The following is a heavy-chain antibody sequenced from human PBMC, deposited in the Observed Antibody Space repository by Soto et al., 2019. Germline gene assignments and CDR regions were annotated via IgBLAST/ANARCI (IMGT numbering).Heavy chain of an antibody. CDR3: ARLEDPLLGQLLLSEDGMDV. V-gene: IGHV3-33*01. CDR1: GFTFSSYG. Sequence: GGSLRLSCAASGFTFSSYGMHWVRQAPGKGLEWVAVIWYDGSNKYYADSVKGRFTISRDNSKNTLYLQMNSLRAEDTAVYYCARLEDPLLGQLLLSEDGMDVWGQGTTVTVSS. D-gene: IGHD2-2*01. CDR2: IWYDGSNK. J-gene: IGHJ6*02.